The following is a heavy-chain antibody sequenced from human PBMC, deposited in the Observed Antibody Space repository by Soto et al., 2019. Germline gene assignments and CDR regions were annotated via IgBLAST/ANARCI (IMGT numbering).Heavy chain of an antibody. V-gene: IGHV3-66*01. Sequence: GGSLRLSCAASGFTVSSNYMSWVRQAPGKGLEWVSVIYNGGSTHYVDSVKGRFTISRDNSKNTLYLQMNSLRAEDAAVYYCTRDIAAAGTSYYYYGMDVWGQGTTVTVSS. CDR3: TRDIAAAGTSYYYYGMDV. D-gene: IGHD6-13*01. J-gene: IGHJ6*02. CDR1: GFTVSSNY. CDR2: IYNGGST.